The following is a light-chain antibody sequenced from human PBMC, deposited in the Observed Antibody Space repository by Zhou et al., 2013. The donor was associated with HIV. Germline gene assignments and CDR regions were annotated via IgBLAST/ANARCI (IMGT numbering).Light chain of an antibody. V-gene: IGKV3-20*01. J-gene: IGKJ1*01. CDR2: GAS. CDR3: QQYGGPPWT. Sequence: EIVLTQSPGTLSLSPGERATLSCRASQSVSNNYLAWYQQKPGQAPRLLIYGASSRATGIPDKFTGSGSGTDFTFTIARLEPEDFAVYYCQQYGGPPWTFGQGTKVDIK. CDR1: QSVSNNY.